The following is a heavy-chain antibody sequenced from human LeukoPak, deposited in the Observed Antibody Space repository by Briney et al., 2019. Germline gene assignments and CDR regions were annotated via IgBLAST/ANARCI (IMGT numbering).Heavy chain of an antibody. D-gene: IGHD6-13*01. V-gene: IGHV3-7*01. CDR1: GISIRSYC. CDR2: IKQDGGEK. CDR3: ARVGSSWSSLGYYSMDV. J-gene: IGHJ6*02. Sequence: GGSLRLSCAASGISIRSYCMTWVRQAPGKGLEWVANIKQDGGEKYYVDSVKGRFTISRDNAKNSLYLQMNSLRAEDTAVYYCARVGSSWSSLGYYSMDVWGQGTTVTVSS.